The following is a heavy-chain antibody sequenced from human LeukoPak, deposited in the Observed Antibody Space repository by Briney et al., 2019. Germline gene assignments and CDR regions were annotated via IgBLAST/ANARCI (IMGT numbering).Heavy chain of an antibody. V-gene: IGHV4-4*07. CDR1: GSSISSYY. Sequence: SETLSLTCTVSGSSISSYYWSWIRQPAGKGLEWIGRIYTSGSTNYNPSLKSRVTMSVDTSKNQFSLKLSSVTAADTAVYYCARELLWFGESEYNWFDPWGQGTLVTVSS. D-gene: IGHD3-10*01. CDR3: ARELLWFGESEYNWFDP. CDR2: IYTSGST. J-gene: IGHJ5*02.